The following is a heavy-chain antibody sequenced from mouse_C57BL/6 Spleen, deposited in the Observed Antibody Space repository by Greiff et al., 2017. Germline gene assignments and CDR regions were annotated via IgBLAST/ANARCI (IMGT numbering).Heavy chain of an antibody. V-gene: IGHV5-17*01. CDR1: GFTFSDYG. CDR3: ARGRATVVATNYFDY. J-gene: IGHJ2*01. Sequence: DVQLVESGGGLVKPGGSLKLSCAASGFTFSDYGMHWVRQAPEKGLEWVAYISSGSSTIYYADTVKGRFTISRDNAKNTLFLQMTSLRSEDTAMYYCARGRATVVATNYFDYWGQGTTLTVSS. CDR2: ISSGSSTI. D-gene: IGHD1-1*01.